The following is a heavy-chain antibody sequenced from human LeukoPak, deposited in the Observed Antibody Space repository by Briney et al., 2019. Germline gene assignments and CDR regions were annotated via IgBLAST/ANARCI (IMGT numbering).Heavy chain of an antibody. D-gene: IGHD5-24*01. J-gene: IGHJ4*02. CDR1: GGSISSGGYS. V-gene: IGHV4-30-2*01. Sequence: SQTLSLTCAVSGGSISSGGYSWSWIRQPPGKGLEWIGYIYHSGSTYYNPSLKSRVTISVDRSKNQFSLKLSSVTAADTAVYYCARETPMAYFDYWGQGTLVTVPS. CDR2: IYHSGST. CDR3: ARETPMAYFDY.